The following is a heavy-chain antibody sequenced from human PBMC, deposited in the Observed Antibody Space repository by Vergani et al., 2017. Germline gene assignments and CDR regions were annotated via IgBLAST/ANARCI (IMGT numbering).Heavy chain of an antibody. V-gene: IGHV4-30-4*08. CDR2: IYYSGST. CDR1: GGSISSGDYY. J-gene: IGHJ5*02. D-gene: IGHD6-19*01. CDR3: AREKGYDSRGWYNWFDP. Sequence: QVQLQESGPGLVKPSQTLSLTCTVSGGSISSGDYYWSWIRQPPGKGLEWIGYIYYSGSTYYNPSLKSRVTISVDTSKNQFSLKLSSVTAADTAVYYCAREKGYDSRGWYNWFDPWGQGTLVTVSS.